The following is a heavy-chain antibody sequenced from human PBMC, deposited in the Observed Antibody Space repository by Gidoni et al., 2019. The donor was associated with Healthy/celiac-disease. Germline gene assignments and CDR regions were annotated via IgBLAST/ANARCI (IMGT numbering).Heavy chain of an antibody. D-gene: IGHD3-22*01. Sequence: EVQLVESGGGLIQPGGSLRLSCAASGFTVSNNYMSWVRQAPGKGLEWVSVIYSGGSTYYADSVKGRFTISRDNSKNTLYLQMNSLRAEDTAVYYCASREHYYDSSGYYLGYWGQGTLVTVSS. CDR3: ASREHYYDSSGYYLGY. J-gene: IGHJ4*02. CDR2: IYSGGST. V-gene: IGHV3-53*01. CDR1: GFTVSNNY.